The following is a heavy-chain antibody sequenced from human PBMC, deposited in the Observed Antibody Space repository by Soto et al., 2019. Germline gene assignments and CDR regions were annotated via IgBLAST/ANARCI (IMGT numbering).Heavy chain of an antibody. CDR2: IIPIFGTA. V-gene: IGHV1-69*05. CDR1: GCTFSSYA. J-gene: IGHJ5*02. Sequence: ASVKVSCKASGCTFSSYAISWVRQAPGQGLEWMGGIIPIFGTANYAQKLQGRVTMTTDTSTSTAYMELRSLRSDDTAVYYCARVKGSGYHNWFDPWGQGTLVTVSS. D-gene: IGHD3-22*01. CDR3: ARVKGSGYHNWFDP.